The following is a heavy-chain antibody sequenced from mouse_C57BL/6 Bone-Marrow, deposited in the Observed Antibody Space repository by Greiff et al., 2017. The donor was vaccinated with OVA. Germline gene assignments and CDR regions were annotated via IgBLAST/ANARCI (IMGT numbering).Heavy chain of an antibody. D-gene: IGHD2-5*01. V-gene: IGHV1-63*01. CDR2: IYPGGGYT. CDR1: GYTFTNYW. Sequence: VQLQQSGAELVRPGTSVKMSCKASGYTFTNYWIGWAKQRPGHGLEWIGDIYPGGGYTNYNEKFKGKATLTADKSSSTAYMQFSSLTSEDSAIYYCARIYSNYPYYFDYWGQGTTLTVSS. J-gene: IGHJ2*01. CDR3: ARIYSNYPYYFDY.